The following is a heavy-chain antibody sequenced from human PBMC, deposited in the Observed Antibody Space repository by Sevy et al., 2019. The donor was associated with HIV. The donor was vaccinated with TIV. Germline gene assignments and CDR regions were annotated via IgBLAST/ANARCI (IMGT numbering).Heavy chain of an antibody. D-gene: IGHD1-26*01. Sequence: GGSLRLSCAASGFTFRTYALHWVRQAPGRGLEWLALISSNGDNAFYANSVRGRLTVSRDNSMNILSLQMSSLTAEDTAVYYCARGPEWELTSFLSHWGQGTLVTVSS. J-gene: IGHJ4*02. V-gene: IGHV3-30-3*01. CDR1: GFTFRTYA. CDR2: ISSNGDNA. CDR3: ARGPEWELTSFLSH.